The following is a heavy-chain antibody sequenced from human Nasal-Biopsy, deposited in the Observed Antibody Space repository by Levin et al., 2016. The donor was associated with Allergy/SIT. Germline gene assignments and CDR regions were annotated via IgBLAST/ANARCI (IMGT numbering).Heavy chain of an antibody. CDR2: ISHSGET. D-gene: IGHD2-2*01. CDR1: GDSITTSNY. Sequence: GSLRLSCAVSGDSITTSNYWTWVRQAPGKGLDWIGEISHSGETSSSPSLQSRVIMSIDTSKNEVALNLTSVTAADTAVYFCARRRLRDIVEVPTKMRYNWFDTWGQGILVIVSS. J-gene: IGHJ5*02. CDR3: ARRRLRDIVEVPTKMRYNWFDT. V-gene: IGHV4-4*01.